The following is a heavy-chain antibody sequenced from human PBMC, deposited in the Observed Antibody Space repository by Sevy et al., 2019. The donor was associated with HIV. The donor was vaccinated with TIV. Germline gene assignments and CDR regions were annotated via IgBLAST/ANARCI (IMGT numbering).Heavy chain of an antibody. CDR3: AKDQGAHYYYGMDV. CDR2: ISYDGSNK. CDR1: GFTFSGFG. V-gene: IGHV3-30*18. J-gene: IGHJ6*02. Sequence: GGSPRLSCAAFGFTFSGFGMHWVRQAPGKGLEWVALISYDGSNKYYADSVKGRFTISRDKSKNTLYLQMNSLRGEDTAVYYCAKDQGAHYYYGMDVWGQGTTVTVSS.